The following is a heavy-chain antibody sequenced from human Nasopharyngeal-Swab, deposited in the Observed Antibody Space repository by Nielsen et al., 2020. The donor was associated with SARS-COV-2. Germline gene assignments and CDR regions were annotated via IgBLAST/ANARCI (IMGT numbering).Heavy chain of an antibody. J-gene: IGHJ6*03. V-gene: IGHV3-23*01. D-gene: IGHD6-13*01. Sequence: GGSLRLSCAASGFTFSSYAMSWVRQAPGKGLEWVSAISGSGGSTYYADSVKGRFTISRDNSKNTLYLQMNSLRAEDTAVYYCAKDRQYSSSDDYYYYYMDVWGKGTTVIVSS. CDR1: GFTFSSYA. CDR3: AKDRQYSSSDDYYYYYMDV. CDR2: ISGSGGST.